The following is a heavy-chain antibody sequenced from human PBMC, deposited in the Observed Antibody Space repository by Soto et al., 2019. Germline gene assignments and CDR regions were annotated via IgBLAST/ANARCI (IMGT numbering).Heavy chain of an antibody. CDR2: ISPNGNNQ. D-gene: IGHD3-22*01. J-gene: IGHJ4*02. V-gene: IGHV3-30-3*01. Sequence: GGSLRLSCAAPGFTFSIYALHWVRQAPGKGLEWVAVISPNGNNQYYADSVKGRFTISRDTSKSTLYLQMTSLRPDDTAVYYCATGANFYYDTSRYCRQGTLVTVSS. CDR1: GFTFSIYA. CDR3: ATGANFYYDTSRY.